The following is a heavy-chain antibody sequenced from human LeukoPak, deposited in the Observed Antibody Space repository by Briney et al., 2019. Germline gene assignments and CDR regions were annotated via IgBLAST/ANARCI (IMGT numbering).Heavy chain of an antibody. CDR3: AGGGSSGPYGRFDP. Sequence: SETLSLTCTLSGGSFSTYYWSWLRQPPGKGLEWIGYFHDSGITNYNSSLKSRVSISGDTSKNQFSMKLNSLTAADTAVYYCAGGGSSGPYGRFDPWGQGTLVTVSS. CDR1: GGSFSTYY. CDR2: FHDSGIT. D-gene: IGHD3-22*01. V-gene: IGHV4-59*08. J-gene: IGHJ5*02.